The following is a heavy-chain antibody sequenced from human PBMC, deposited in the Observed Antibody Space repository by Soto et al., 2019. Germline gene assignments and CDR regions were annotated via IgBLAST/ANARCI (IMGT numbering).Heavy chain of an antibody. D-gene: IGHD3-3*01. Sequence: GSLRLSCAASGFSFSDRYMDWVRQAPGKGQEWVGRIRTKLNRYSSDYAAAVAGRFTMSREYSINSLYLPMISLRSEDTAVYYCPSLTTCCHGVVCSLDYWGQGTMVTVSS. CDR3: PSLTTCCHGVVCSLDY. V-gene: IGHV3-72*01. CDR1: GFSFSDRY. J-gene: IGHJ4*02. CDR2: IRTKLNRYSS.